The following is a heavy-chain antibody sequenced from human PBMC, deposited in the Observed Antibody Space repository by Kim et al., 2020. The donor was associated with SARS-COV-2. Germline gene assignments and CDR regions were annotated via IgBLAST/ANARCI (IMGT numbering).Heavy chain of an antibody. V-gene: IGHV3-30*18. J-gene: IGHJ6*02. CDR3: AKDIQQLAHEYYYYGMDV. Sequence: GGSLRLSCAASGFTFSSYGMHWVRQAPGKGLEWVAVISYDGSNKYYADSVKGRFTISRDNSKNTLYLQMNSLRAEDTAVYYCAKDIQQLAHEYYYYGMDVWGQGTTVTVAS. CDR2: ISYDGSNK. D-gene: IGHD6-13*01. CDR1: GFTFSSYG.